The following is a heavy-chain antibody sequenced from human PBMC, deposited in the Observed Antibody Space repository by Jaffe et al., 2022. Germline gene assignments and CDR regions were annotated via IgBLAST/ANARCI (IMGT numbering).Heavy chain of an antibody. CDR2: IRYDGSNK. V-gene: IGHV3-30*02. D-gene: IGHD6-19*01. CDR3: AKEPPRGNSSGWYYFDY. J-gene: IGHJ4*02. CDR1: GFTFSSYG. Sequence: QVQLVESGGGVVQPGGSLRLSCAASGFTFSSYGMHWVRQAPGKGLEWVAFIRYDGSNKYYADSVKGRFTISRDNSKNTLYLQMNSLRAEDTAVYYCAKEPPRGNSSGWYYFDYWGQGTLVTVSS.